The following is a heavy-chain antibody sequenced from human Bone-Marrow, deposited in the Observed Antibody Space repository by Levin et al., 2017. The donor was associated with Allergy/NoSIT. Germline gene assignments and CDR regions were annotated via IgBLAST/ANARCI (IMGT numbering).Heavy chain of an antibody. D-gene: IGHD3-3*01. CDR2: ISSTSTHI. V-gene: IGHV3-21*01. J-gene: IGHJ6*03. Sequence: SCSASGFTFSSYTMNWVRQTPGKGLEWVSSISSTSTHIDYADSVKGRFTISRDNAKKSLFLQMSSLRAEDTAMYFCGRAGYDFWTGYSPPHFYYYLDVWGKGTTVTVSS. CDR3: GRAGYDFWTGYSPPHFYYYLDV. CDR1: GFTFSSYT.